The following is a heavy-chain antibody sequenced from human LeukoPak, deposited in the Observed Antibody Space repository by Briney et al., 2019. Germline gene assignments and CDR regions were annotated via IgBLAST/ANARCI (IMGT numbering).Heavy chain of an antibody. Sequence: GGSLRLSCAASGFTFSSYSMNWVRQAPGKGLEWVSSISSSSSYIYYADSVKGRFTISRDNAKNSLYLQMNSLRAEDTAVYYCAKVVGGYCSSTSCYRGEYFDYWGQGTLVTVSS. CDR1: GFTFSSYS. D-gene: IGHD2-2*02. V-gene: IGHV3-21*04. J-gene: IGHJ4*02. CDR3: AKVVGGYCSSTSCYRGEYFDY. CDR2: ISSSSSYI.